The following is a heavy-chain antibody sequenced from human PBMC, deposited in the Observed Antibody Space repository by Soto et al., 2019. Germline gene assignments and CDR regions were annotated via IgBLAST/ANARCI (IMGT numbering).Heavy chain of an antibody. CDR3: VRGLCSSGWSTGCDL. CDR2: IYSGGST. D-gene: IGHD6-19*01. CDR1: GFTVNNNY. J-gene: IGHJ5*02. Sequence: EVQLVESGGGLVQPGGSLRLSCAASGFTVNNNYMSWVRQAPGKGLEWVSVIYSGGSTYYVDSVKGRCTMSRDNSKNSVYRQMSSRRAEDWAVYYGVRGLCSSGWSTGCDLWGQGSLV. V-gene: IGHV3-66*01.